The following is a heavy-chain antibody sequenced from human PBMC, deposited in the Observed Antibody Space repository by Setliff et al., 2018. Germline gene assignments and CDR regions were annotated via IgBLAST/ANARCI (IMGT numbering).Heavy chain of an antibody. J-gene: IGHJ4*01. CDR2: IAVYTGKT. CDR1: GGAFSTYS. CDR3: LRLVRYCSRTACQRTSGDEV. Sequence: ASVKVSCKASGGAFSTYSLSWVRQAPGQGFEWVGWIAVYTGKTYSAQKFQGRLTMTTDKSTNMAYLDLRGLRLDDTAIYFCLRLVRYCSRTACQRTSGDEVWGQGTLVTVS. V-gene: IGHV1-18*01. D-gene: IGHD2-8*01.